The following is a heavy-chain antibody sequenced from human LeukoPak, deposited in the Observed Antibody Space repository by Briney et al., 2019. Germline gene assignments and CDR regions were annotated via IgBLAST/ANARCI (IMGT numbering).Heavy chain of an antibody. Sequence: GSLRLSCAASGFTFSSYAISWVRQAPGKGLEWVSAISGSGGSTYYADSVKGRFTISRDNSKNTLYLQMNILRAEDTAVYYCAKPTTVTTIDSFDYWGQGTLITVSS. V-gene: IGHV3-23*01. D-gene: IGHD4-17*01. J-gene: IGHJ4*02. CDR3: AKPTTVTTIDSFDY. CDR2: ISGSGGST. CDR1: GFTFSSYA.